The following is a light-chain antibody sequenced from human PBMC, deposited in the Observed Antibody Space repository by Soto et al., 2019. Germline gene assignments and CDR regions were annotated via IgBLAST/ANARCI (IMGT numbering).Light chain of an antibody. CDR2: EVS. J-gene: IGLJ1*01. CDR3: CSYTDSRTHI. Sequence: QSVLTQPASVSGSPGQSITISCTGTSSDVSGYNYVSWYQQHPGKAPKLIIFEVSYRPSGISNRFSASKSGDTASLTISGLQADDEADYYCCSYTDSRTHIFGSGTKVTVL. V-gene: IGLV2-14*01. CDR1: SSDVSGYNY.